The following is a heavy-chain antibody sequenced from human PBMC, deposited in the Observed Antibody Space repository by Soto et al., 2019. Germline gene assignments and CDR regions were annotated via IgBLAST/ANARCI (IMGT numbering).Heavy chain of an antibody. V-gene: IGHV3-7*03. CDR1: GFTFRSYW. CDR3: ARIITGTTWGNYFDY. D-gene: IGHD1-1*01. Sequence: ESGGGLVQPGGSLRLSCAASGFTFRSYWMSWVRQAPGKGLEWVANIKRDGSEKYYVDSVKGRFTISRDNAKNSLYLQMNSLRAEDTAVYYCARIITGTTWGNYFDYWGQGTLVTVSS. J-gene: IGHJ4*02. CDR2: IKRDGSEK.